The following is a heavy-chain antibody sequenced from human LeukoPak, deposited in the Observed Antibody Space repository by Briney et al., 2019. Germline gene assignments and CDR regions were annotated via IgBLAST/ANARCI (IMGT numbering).Heavy chain of an antibody. CDR1: GYTFTSYG. Sequence: WASVKVSCKASGYTFTSYGISWVRQAPGQGLEWMGIINPSGGSTSYAQKFQGRVTMTRDTSTSTVYMELSSLRSEDTAVYYCARVIVGATWGLLDYWGQGTLVTVSS. CDR2: INPSGGST. D-gene: IGHD1-26*01. CDR3: ARVIVGATWGLLDY. V-gene: IGHV1-46*01. J-gene: IGHJ4*02.